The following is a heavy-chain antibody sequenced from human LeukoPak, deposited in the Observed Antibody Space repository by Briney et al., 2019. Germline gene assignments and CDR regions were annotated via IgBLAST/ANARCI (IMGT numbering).Heavy chain of an antibody. D-gene: IGHD6-13*01. Sequence: ASVKVSCKASGYTFTSYYMHWVRQAPGQGLEWMGIINPSGGSTSYAQKFQGRVTMTRDTSTSTVYMELSSLRSEDTAVYYCAIAAAGTDFDYWGQGTLVTVSS. CDR1: GYTFTSYY. J-gene: IGHJ4*02. CDR2: INPSGGST. CDR3: AIAAAGTDFDY. V-gene: IGHV1-46*01.